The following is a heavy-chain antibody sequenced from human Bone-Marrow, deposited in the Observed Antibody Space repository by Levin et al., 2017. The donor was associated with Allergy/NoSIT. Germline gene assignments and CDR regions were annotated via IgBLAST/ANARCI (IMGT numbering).Heavy chain of an antibody. D-gene: IGHD3-22*01. Sequence: ASETLSLTCAVYGGSFSGYYWSWIRQPPGKGLEWIGEINHSGSTNYNPSLKSRVTISVDTSKNQFSLKLSSVTAADTAVYYCARGVDSLGYYDSSGYFSFDYWGQGTLVTVSS. CDR2: INHSGST. CDR1: GGSFSGYY. V-gene: IGHV4-34*01. CDR3: ARGVDSLGYYDSSGYFSFDY. J-gene: IGHJ4*02.